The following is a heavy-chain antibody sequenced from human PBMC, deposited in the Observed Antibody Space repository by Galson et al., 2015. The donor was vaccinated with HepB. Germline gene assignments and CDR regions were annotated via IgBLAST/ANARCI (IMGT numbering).Heavy chain of an antibody. J-gene: IGHJ4*02. D-gene: IGHD3-22*01. V-gene: IGHV3-23*01. CDR3: AKAPVGYYYDSRGFYMYVFDY. CDR2: ISAGSSST. CDR1: GFTFRSYA. Sequence: SLRLSCAASGFTFRSYAMSWVRQTPRKGLEWVSGISAGSSSTYYADSVKGRFTISREDSKNTLYLQMNGLRVEDTAIYYYAKAPVGYYYDSRGFYMYVFDYWGQGTLVTVSS.